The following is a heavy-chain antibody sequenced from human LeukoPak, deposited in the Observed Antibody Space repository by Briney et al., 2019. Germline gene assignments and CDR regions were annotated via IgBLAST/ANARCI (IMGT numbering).Heavy chain of an antibody. CDR2: IYYSGST. D-gene: IGHD2-15*01. Sequence: SETLSLTCTVSGVSISSYYWSWIRQPPGKGLEGIGYIYYSGSTNYNPSLKSRVTISVDTSKNQFSLKLSSVTAADTAVYYCARGVEGYCRGGSCYYYSYYMDVWGKGTTVTVSS. CDR3: ARGVEGYCRGGSCYYYSYYMDV. J-gene: IGHJ6*03. CDR1: GVSISSYY. V-gene: IGHV4-59*01.